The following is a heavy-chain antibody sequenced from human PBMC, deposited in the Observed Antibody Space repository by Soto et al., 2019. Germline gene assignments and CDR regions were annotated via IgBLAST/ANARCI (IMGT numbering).Heavy chain of an antibody. CDR1: GYSFTTYW. V-gene: IGHV5-51*01. CDR2: INPGDSDI. CDR3: ARHEQFYYYYYGMDV. J-gene: IGHJ6*02. D-gene: IGHD4-4*01. Sequence: GESLKISCKASGYSFTTYWIAWVRQMPGKGLEWMGIINPGDSDIRYSPSFQGQVTISADNSISTAYLQWSSLKASDTAMYYCARHEQFYYYYYGMDVSGQGTAVTVSS.